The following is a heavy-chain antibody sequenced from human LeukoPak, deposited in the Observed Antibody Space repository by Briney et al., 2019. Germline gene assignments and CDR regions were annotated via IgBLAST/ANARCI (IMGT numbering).Heavy chain of an antibody. J-gene: IGHJ4*02. Sequence: PSETLSLTCTVSGGSITDYYWSWIRQPPGKGLEWIGYVYYTGSTNYNPSLKSRVTMSVDRSKNQFSLNLTSVTAADTAVYYCARGRLSSASDFDYWGQGTLVTVSS. D-gene: IGHD6-6*01. V-gene: IGHV4-59*01. CDR3: ARGRLSSASDFDY. CDR2: VYYTGST. CDR1: GGSITDYY.